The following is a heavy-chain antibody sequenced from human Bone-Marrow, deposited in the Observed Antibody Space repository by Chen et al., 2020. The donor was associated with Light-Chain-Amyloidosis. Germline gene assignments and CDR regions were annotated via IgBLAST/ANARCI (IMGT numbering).Heavy chain of an antibody. CDR1: GYTFPHYW. D-gene: IGHD5-12*01. CDR3: ARRRDGYNFDY. J-gene: IGHJ4*02. Sequence: EVQLEQSGPEVIKPGESLKISCKGSGYTFPHYWIGWVRQMPGKGLEWMGVIYPDDSDARYSPSFEGQVTISAKKSITTAYLQWRSLKASDTAMYYWARRRDGYNFDYWGQGTLVTVSS. CDR2: IYPDDSDA. V-gene: IGHV5-51*01.